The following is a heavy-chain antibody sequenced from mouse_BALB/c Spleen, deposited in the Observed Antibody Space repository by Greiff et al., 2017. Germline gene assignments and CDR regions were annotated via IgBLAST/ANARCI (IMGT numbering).Heavy chain of an antibody. Sequence: EVKLMESGGGLVQPGGSLRLSCATSGFTFTDYYMSWVRQPPGKALEWLGFIRNKANGYTTEYSASVKGRFTISRDNSQSILYLQMNTLRAEDSATYYCARDIGYGNQGAMDYWGQGTSVTVSS. CDR2: IRNKANGYTT. J-gene: IGHJ4*01. V-gene: IGHV7-3*02. CDR1: GFTFTDYY. CDR3: ARDIGYGNQGAMDY. D-gene: IGHD2-10*02.